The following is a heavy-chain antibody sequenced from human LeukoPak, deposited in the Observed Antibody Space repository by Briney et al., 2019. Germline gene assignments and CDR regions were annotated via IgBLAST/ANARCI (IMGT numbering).Heavy chain of an antibody. Sequence: KPEGSLRLSCAASGFTFSSYSMNWVRQAPGKGLEWIGDVSLDGITNYNPSLLGRVTISLDKSAKQVSLRLTSVTAADTAIYYCARDSSAPRSYFALDVWGQGTTVTVSS. J-gene: IGHJ6*01. D-gene: IGHD6-19*01. V-gene: IGHV4-4*02. CDR1: GFTFSSYSM. CDR3: ARDSSAPRSYFALDV. CDR2: VSLDGIT.